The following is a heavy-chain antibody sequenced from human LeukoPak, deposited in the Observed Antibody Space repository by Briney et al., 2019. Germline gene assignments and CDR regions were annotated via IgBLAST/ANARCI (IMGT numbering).Heavy chain of an antibody. CDR2: IYYSGST. V-gene: IGHV4-30-4*08. Sequence: SETLSLTCTVSGGSISSGDYYWSWIRQPPGKGLEWIGYIYYSGSTYYNPSLKSQVTISVDTSKNQFSLKLSSVTAADTAVYYCARALSSIAARPRSYYFDYWGQGTLVTVSS. CDR3: ARALSSIAARPRSYYFDY. CDR1: GGSISSGDYY. J-gene: IGHJ4*02. D-gene: IGHD6-6*01.